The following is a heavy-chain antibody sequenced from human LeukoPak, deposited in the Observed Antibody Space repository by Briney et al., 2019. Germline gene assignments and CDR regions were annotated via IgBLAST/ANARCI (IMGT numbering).Heavy chain of an antibody. CDR3: ARGISSGWYGAFDI. Sequence: SETLSLTCTVSGGSISSYYWSWIRQPAGMGLEWIGRIYTSGSTNYNPSLKSRVTMSVDTSKNQFSLKLSSVTAADTAVYYCARGISSGWYGAFDIWGQGTMVTVSS. CDR1: GGSISSYY. V-gene: IGHV4-4*07. D-gene: IGHD6-19*01. CDR2: IYTSGST. J-gene: IGHJ3*02.